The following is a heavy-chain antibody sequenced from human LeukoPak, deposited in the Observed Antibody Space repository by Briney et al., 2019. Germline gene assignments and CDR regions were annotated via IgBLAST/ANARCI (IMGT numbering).Heavy chain of an antibody. J-gene: IGHJ3*02. D-gene: IGHD3-3*01. Sequence: ASVKVSCKASGYTFAGYYMHWVRQAPGQGLEWMGWINPNSGGTNYAQKFQGRVTMTRDTSISTAYMELSRLRSDDTAVYYCARDLEWLYPGGAFDIWGQGTMVTVSS. CDR1: GYTFAGYY. CDR3: ARDLEWLYPGGAFDI. V-gene: IGHV1-2*02. CDR2: INPNSGGT.